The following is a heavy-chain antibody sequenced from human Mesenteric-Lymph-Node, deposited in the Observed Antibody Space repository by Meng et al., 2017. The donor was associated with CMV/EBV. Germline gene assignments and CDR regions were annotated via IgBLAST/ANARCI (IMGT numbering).Heavy chain of an antibody. J-gene: IGHJ4*02. CDR1: GGSISSGDYY. CDR3: ARDNIAVAGRYPFDY. Sequence: SETLSLTCTVSGGSISSGDYYWSWIRQPPGKGLEWIGYIYNSGSTYYNPSLKSRVTISVDTSKNQFSLKLSSVTAADTAVYYCARDNIAVAGRYPFDYWGQGTLVTVSS. D-gene: IGHD6-19*01. CDR2: IYNSGST. V-gene: IGHV4-30-4*08.